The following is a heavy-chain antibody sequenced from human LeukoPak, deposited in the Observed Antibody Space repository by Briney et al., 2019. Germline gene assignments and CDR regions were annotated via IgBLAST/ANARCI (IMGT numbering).Heavy chain of an antibody. D-gene: IGHD5-12*01. Sequence: EASVKVSCKASGYTFTGYYMHWVRQAPGQGLEGMGWINPNSGGTNYAQKFQGRVTMTRDTSISTAYMELSRLRSDDTAVYYCARGSGYDPSGVYYMDVWGKGTTVTVSS. CDR1: GYTFTGYY. CDR2: INPNSGGT. J-gene: IGHJ6*03. CDR3: ARGSGYDPSGVYYMDV. V-gene: IGHV1-2*02.